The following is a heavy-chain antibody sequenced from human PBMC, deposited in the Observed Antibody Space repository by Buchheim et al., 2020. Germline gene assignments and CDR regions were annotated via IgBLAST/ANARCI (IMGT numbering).Heavy chain of an antibody. D-gene: IGHD3-22*01. J-gene: IGHJ4*02. V-gene: IGHV3-7*01. Sequence: EVQLLESGGGLVQPGGSLRLSCAASGFTFSSYWMSWVRQAPGKGLEWVANIKQDGSEKYYVDSVKGRFTISRDNAKNSLYLQMNSLRAEDTAVYYCARVQYYYDSSGYPKEVFDYWGQGTL. CDR3: ARVQYYYDSSGYPKEVFDY. CDR1: GFTFSSYW. CDR2: IKQDGSEK.